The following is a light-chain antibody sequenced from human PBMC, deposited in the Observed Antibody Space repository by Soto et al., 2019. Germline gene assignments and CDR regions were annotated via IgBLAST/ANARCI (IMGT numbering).Light chain of an antibody. Sequence: DIVMTQSPDSLAVSLGAWATINCKSSQSVLYSSNNKNYLAWYQQKPGQPPKLLIYWASTRESGVPARFSGSGSGTDFTLTISSLQAEDVAVYYCQQYYSTLLTFGGGTKVEIK. CDR3: QQYYSTLLT. J-gene: IGKJ4*01. CDR1: QSVLYSSNNKNY. V-gene: IGKV4-1*01. CDR2: WAS.